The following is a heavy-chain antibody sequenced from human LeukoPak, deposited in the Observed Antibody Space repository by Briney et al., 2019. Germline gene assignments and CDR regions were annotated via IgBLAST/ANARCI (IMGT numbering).Heavy chain of an antibody. CDR2: ISYDGSNK. CDR3: ARDMGYCSGGSCEHYFDY. Sequence: GRSLRLSCAASGFTFSSYAMHWVRQAPGKGLEWVAVISYDGSNKYYADSVKGRFTISRDNSKNTLYLQMNSLRAEDTAVHYCARDMGYCSGGSCEHYFDYWGQGTLVTVSS. CDR1: GFTFSSYA. V-gene: IGHV3-30*04. J-gene: IGHJ4*02. D-gene: IGHD2-15*01.